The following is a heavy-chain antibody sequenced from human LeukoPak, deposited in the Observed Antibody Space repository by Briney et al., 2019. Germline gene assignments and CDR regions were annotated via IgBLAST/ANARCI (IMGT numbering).Heavy chain of an antibody. CDR2: IKQDGSEK. J-gene: IGHJ5*02. V-gene: IGHV3-7*01. Sequence: GGSLRLSCAASGFTISDYWMTWVRQAPGKGLEWVANIKQDGSEKTYVDSVKGRFTISRDNAKNSILLQMNSLRVEDMAMYYCVRDGGTDWYDPWGQGTLVSVSS. CDR3: VRDGGTDWYDP. CDR1: GFTISDYW. D-gene: IGHD3-16*01.